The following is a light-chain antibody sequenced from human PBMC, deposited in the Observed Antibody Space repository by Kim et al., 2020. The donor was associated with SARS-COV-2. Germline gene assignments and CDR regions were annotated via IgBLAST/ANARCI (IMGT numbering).Light chain of an antibody. CDR2: GAS. CDR1: QSVSSN. V-gene: IGKV3-15*01. Sequence: EIVMTQSPATLSVSPGERATLSCRASQSVSSNLAWYQQKPGQAPRLLIYGASTRATGIPARFSGSGSGTEFTLTISSLQSEDFAVYYCQKYNNWTTFGAGTKVEIK. CDR3: QKYNNWTT. J-gene: IGKJ4*01.